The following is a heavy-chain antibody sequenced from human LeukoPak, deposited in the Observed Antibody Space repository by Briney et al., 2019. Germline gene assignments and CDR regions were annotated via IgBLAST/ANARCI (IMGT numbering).Heavy chain of an antibody. CDR3: ARYILAPGAFDP. CDR2: IKQDGSKK. V-gene: IGHV3-7*03. Sequence: GGSLRLSCAASEFTFSSYWMTWVRQAPGKGLEWVANIKQDGSKKNYVDSVKGRFTISRDNAKNSLYLQMNSLRAEDTAVYYCARYILAPGAFDPWGQGTRVIVSS. J-gene: IGHJ5*02. CDR1: EFTFSSYW.